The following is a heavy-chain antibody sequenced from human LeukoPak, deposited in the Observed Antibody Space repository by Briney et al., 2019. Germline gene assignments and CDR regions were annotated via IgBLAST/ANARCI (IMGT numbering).Heavy chain of an antibody. D-gene: IGHD5-12*01. CDR3: ARELESGYDLWYYYYGMDV. CDR2: ISYDGSNK. V-gene: IGHV3-30*04. J-gene: IGHJ6*04. Sequence: GGSLRLSCAASGFTFSSYAMHWVRQAPGKGLEWVAVISYDGSNKYYADSVKGRFTISRDNSKNMLYLQMNSLRAEDTAVYYCARELESGYDLWYYYYGMDVWGKGTTVTVSS. CDR1: GFTFSSYA.